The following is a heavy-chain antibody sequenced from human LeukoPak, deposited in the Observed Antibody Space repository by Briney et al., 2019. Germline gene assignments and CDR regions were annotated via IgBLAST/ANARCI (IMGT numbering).Heavy chain of an antibody. V-gene: IGHV3-48*01. CDR3: ARDYDSSGYGGYFDY. D-gene: IGHD3-22*01. Sequence: GGSLRLSCAASGFTVSSNYMSWVRQAPGKGLEWVSYISSSGSTIYYADSVKGRFTISRDNSKNTLYLQMNSLRAEDTAVYYCARDYDSSGYGGYFDYWGQGTLVTVSS. CDR1: GFTVSSNY. J-gene: IGHJ4*02. CDR2: ISSSGSTI.